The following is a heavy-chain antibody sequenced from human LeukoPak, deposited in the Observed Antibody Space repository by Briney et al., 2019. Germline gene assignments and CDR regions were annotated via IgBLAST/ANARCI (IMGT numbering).Heavy chain of an antibody. CDR1: GYTFTSYG. V-gene: IGHV1-8*02. CDR3: ARMSYYDSSGDNWFDP. D-gene: IGHD3-22*01. J-gene: IGHJ5*02. Sequence: GASVKVSCKASGYTFTSYGISWVRQAPGQGLEWMGWMNPNSGNTGYAQKFQGRVTMTRDTSISTAYMELSSLRSEDTAVYYCARMSYYDSSGDNWFDPWGQGTLVTVSS. CDR2: MNPNSGNT.